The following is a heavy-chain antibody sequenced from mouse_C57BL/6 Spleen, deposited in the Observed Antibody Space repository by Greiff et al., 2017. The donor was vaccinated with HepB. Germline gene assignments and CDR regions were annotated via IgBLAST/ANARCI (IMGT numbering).Heavy chain of an antibody. Sequence: EVKLMESGPGLVKPSQSLSLTCSVTGYSITSGYYWNWIRQFPGNKLEWMGYISYDGSNNYNPSLKNRISITRDTSKNQFFLKLNSVTTEDTATYYCARENYGSSEGFAYWGQGTLVTVSA. CDR3: ARENYGSSEGFAY. J-gene: IGHJ3*01. CDR2: ISYDGSN. D-gene: IGHD1-1*01. V-gene: IGHV3-6*01. CDR1: GYSITSGYY.